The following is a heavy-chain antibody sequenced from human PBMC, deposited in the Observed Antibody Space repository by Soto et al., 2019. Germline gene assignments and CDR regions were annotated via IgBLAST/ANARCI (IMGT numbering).Heavy chain of an antibody. CDR1: GFTLSSYN. J-gene: IGHJ6*02. CDR2: ISGSSDTI. V-gene: IGHV3-48*02. CDR3: ARDGGGSTWFVGIYYYFGVDV. D-gene: IGHD6-13*01. Sequence: EVQLVESGGGLVQPGGSLRLSCAASGFTLSSYNMNWVRQAPGKGLEWVSYISGSSDTIYYADSVKGRFTISRDNAKNSLYLQMDSLRDEDTAVYYCARDGGGSTWFVGIYYYFGVDVWGQGTTVTVSS.